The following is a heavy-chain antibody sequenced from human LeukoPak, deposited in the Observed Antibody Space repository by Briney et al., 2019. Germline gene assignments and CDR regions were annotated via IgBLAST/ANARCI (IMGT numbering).Heavy chain of an antibody. CDR1: GFSFSDYY. Sequence: GGSLRLSCAASGFSFSDYYMSWIRQAPGKGPEWVSYISSSYSSIYYADSVKGRFTISRDNAKNSLYLHMNSLRAEDTAVYYCARDYGGSSPFDYWGQGTLVTVSS. CDR2: ISSSYSSI. J-gene: IGHJ4*02. CDR3: ARDYGGSSPFDY. D-gene: IGHD4-23*01. V-gene: IGHV3-11*04.